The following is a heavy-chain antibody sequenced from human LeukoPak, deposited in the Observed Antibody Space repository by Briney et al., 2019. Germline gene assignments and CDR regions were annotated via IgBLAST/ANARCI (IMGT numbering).Heavy chain of an antibody. CDR3: ARDHEVGATAGNDAFDI. D-gene: IGHD1-26*01. CDR1: GGTFSSYA. CDR2: IIPIFGTA. Sequence: SVKVSCKSSGGTFSSYAISWVRQAPGQGLEWMGGIIPIFGTANYAQKFQGRVTITADESTSTAYMELSSLRSEDTAVYYCARDHEVGATAGNDAFDIWGQGTMVTVSS. V-gene: IGHV1-69*13. J-gene: IGHJ3*02.